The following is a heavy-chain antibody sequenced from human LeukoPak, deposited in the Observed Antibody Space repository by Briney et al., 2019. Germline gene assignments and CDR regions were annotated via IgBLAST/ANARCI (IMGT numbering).Heavy chain of an antibody. V-gene: IGHV4-59*01. Sequence: SETLSLTCTVSGGSISSYYWSWIRQPPGKGLEWIGYIYYSGSTNYNPSLKSRVTISVDTSKNQFSLKLSSVTAADTAVYHCALSLPETPPPLVVPAAPSQTGYFDYWGQGTLVTVSS. CDR2: IYYSGST. CDR1: GGSISSYY. J-gene: IGHJ4*02. D-gene: IGHD2-2*01. CDR3: ALSLPETPPPLVVPAAPSQTGYFDY.